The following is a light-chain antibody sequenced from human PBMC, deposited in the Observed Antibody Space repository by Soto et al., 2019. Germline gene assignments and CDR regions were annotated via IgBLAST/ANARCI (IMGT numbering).Light chain of an antibody. J-gene: IGLJ1*01. CDR3: SSYTTSNTRQIV. CDR2: DVS. CDR1: SSDVGGYNY. Sequence: SVLTQPASVSGSPGQSITISCTGTSSDVGGYNYVSWYQHHPGKAPKLMIFDVSNRPSGVSNRFSGSKSGNTASLTISGLQPEDDADYYCSSYTTSNTRQIVFGTGTKVTVL. V-gene: IGLV2-14*03.